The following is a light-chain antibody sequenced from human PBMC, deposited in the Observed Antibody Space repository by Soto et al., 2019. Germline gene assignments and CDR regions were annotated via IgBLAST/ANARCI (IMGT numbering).Light chain of an antibody. V-gene: IGLV2-14*01. CDR1: SSDVGDNY. J-gene: IGLJ1*01. CDR3: CSYTSTYV. Sequence: QSALTQPPSASGSPGQSVTISCTGTSSDVGDNYVSWYQQHLGKAPKLIIYGGSDRPSGVSNRFSGSKSDNTASLTISGLQAEDEADYYCCSYTSTYVFGIGTKLTVL. CDR2: GGS.